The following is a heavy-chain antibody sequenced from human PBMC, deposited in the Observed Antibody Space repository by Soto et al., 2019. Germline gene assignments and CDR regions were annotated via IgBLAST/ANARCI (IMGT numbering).Heavy chain of an antibody. D-gene: IGHD2-8*01. CDR2: ISSSSSYI. CDR1: GFTFSSYS. Sequence: GGSLRLSCAASGFTFSSYSMNWVRQAPGKGLEWVSSISSSSSYIYYADSVKGRFTISRDNAKNSLYLQMNSLRAEDTAVYYCARVRAYCTNGVRSDPFDYWGQGTLVTVSS. CDR3: ARVRAYCTNGVRSDPFDY. J-gene: IGHJ4*02. V-gene: IGHV3-21*01.